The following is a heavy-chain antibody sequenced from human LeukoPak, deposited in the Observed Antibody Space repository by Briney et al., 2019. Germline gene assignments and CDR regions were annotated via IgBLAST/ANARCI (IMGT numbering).Heavy chain of an antibody. CDR3: ARGSRGYSGYDWERYYYYYMDV. CDR1: GFTFSSYD. V-gene: IGHV3-30*03. Sequence: PGGSLRLSCAVSGFTFSSYDMHWVRQAPGKGLEWVTLISYDGGNKYYGDSVKGRFTISRDNSKNTLYLQMTSLRVEDTAVYYCARGSRGYSGYDWERYYYYYMDVWGKGTTVTVSS. CDR2: ISYDGGNK. D-gene: IGHD5-12*01. J-gene: IGHJ6*03.